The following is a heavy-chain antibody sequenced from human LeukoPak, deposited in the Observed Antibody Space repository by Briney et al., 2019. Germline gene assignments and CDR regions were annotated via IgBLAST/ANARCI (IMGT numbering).Heavy chain of an antibody. V-gene: IGHV3-30*14. CDR1: GFTFSSYA. J-gene: IGHJ6*02. Sequence: GGSLRLSCAASGFTFSSYATHWVRQAPGKGLEWVAVISYDGSNKYYADSVKGRFTISRDNSKNTLYLQMNSLRAEDTAVYYCARGGNYGSGYYYYYGMDVWGQGTTVTVSS. CDR2: ISYDGSNK. CDR3: ARGGNYGSGYYYYYGMDV. D-gene: IGHD3-10*01.